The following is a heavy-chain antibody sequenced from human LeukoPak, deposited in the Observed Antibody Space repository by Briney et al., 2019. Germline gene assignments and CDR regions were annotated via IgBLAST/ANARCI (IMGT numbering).Heavy chain of an antibody. Sequence: SETLSLTCAVYGGSFSGYYCSWIRQPPGKGLEWIGEINHSGSTNYNPSLKSRVTISVDTSKNQFSLKLSSVTAADTAVYYCARVQIAAADTNWFDPWGQGTLVTVSS. J-gene: IGHJ5*02. CDR2: INHSGST. D-gene: IGHD6-13*01. CDR3: ARVQIAAADTNWFDP. CDR1: GGSFSGYY. V-gene: IGHV4-34*01.